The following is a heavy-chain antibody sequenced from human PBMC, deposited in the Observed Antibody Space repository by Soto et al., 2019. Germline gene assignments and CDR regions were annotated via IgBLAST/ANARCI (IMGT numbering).Heavy chain of an antibody. CDR1: EDTFRNYA. J-gene: IGHJ4*02. CDR3: ARNGYRYSRSYYGTFAY. CDR2: IIPIFGTS. V-gene: IGHV1-69*06. Sequence: PAASVKVSCKASEDTFRNYAISWVRQAPGQGLEWIGWIIPIFGTSNYAQKFQGRVTITADTSANTVYLELSSLRSEDTAVYYCARNGYRYSRSYYGTFAYWGQGTMVTVSS. D-gene: IGHD1-26*01.